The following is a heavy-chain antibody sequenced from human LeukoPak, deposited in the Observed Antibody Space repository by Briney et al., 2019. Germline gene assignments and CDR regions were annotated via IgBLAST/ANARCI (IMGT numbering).Heavy chain of an antibody. J-gene: IGHJ6*02. CDR1: GGSFSGYY. V-gene: IGHV4-34*01. D-gene: IGHD3-10*01. Sequence: SETLSLTCAVYGGSFSGYYWSWIRQPPGKGLEWIGEINHSGSTNYNPSLKSRVTISVDTSKNQFSLKLSSVTAADTAVYYCARAHQDPYYYGSGSYYNEPPLWCYGMDVWGQGTTVTVSS. CDR3: ARAHQDPYYYGSGSYYNEPPLWCYGMDV. CDR2: INHSGST.